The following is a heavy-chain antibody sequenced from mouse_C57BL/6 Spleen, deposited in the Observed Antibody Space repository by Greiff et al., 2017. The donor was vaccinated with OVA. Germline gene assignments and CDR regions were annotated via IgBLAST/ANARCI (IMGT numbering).Heavy chain of an antibody. V-gene: IGHV5-9-1*02. CDR3: TREGVSLYYFDY. CDR1: GFTFSSYA. J-gene: IGHJ2*01. Sequence: EVKLVESGEGLVKPGGSLKLSCAASGFTFSSYAMSWVRQTPEKRLEWVAYISSGGDYIYYADTVKGRFTISRDNARNTLYLQMSSLKSEDTAMYYCTREGVSLYYFDYWGQGTTLTVSS. CDR2: ISSGGDYI. D-gene: IGHD6-2*01.